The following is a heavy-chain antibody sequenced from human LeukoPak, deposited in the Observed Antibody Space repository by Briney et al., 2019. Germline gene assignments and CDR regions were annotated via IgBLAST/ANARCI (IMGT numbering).Heavy chain of an antibody. D-gene: IGHD5-18*01. V-gene: IGHV3-23*01. CDR1: GFTLSSYA. CDR3: AMIQLWLY. J-gene: IGHJ4*02. Sequence: PGRSLRLSCAVSGFTLSSYAMSWVRQAPGKGLEWVSAISGSGGSTYYTDSVKGRFTISRDNSKNTLYLQMNSLRAEDTAVYYCAMIQLWLYWGQGTLVTVSS. CDR2: ISGSGGST.